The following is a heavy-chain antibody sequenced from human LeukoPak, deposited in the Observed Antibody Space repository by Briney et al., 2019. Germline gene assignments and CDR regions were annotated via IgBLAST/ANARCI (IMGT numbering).Heavy chain of an antibody. D-gene: IGHD3-3*01. V-gene: IGHV5-51*01. J-gene: IGHJ6*03. CDR2: IYPGDSDT. CDR3: STHPRLYYEFWRGYPWNYYYYMYV. CDR1: GYSFTSYW. Sequence: GESLKISCKGSGYSFTSYWIGWVRQMPRKGLEWMGIIYPGDSDTRYSPSFQGQVTISADKSISTASLQWSSLKASDTAMYYCSTHPRLYYEFWRGYPWNYYYYMYVWGKGTTVTVSS.